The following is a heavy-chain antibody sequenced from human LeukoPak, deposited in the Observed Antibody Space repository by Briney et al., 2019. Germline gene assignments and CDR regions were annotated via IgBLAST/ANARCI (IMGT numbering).Heavy chain of an antibody. D-gene: IGHD3-10*01. CDR1: GFTVSDNY. J-gene: IGHJ4*02. Sequence: GGSLRLSCAVSGFTVSDNYISWVRQAPGKGLEWVSAISGSGGSTYYADSVKGRFTISGDNSKNTLYLQMNSLRAEDTAVYYCAKDLVVRGVPPFDYWGQGTLVTVSS. V-gene: IGHV3-23*01. CDR2: ISGSGGST. CDR3: AKDLVVRGVPPFDY.